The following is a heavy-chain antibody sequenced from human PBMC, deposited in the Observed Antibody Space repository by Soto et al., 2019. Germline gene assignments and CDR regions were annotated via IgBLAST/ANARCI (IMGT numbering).Heavy chain of an antibody. CDR2: IWYDGSDK. Sequence: ESGGGVVQPGRSLRLSCAASGFIFSSYGMHWVRQAPGKGLEWVAVIWYDGSDKHYADSVKGRFTISRDNSKNTLYLQMNSLRAEETAVYYCARDLAACRYYYYGMDVWGQGTTVTVSS. V-gene: IGHV3-33*01. CDR3: ARDLAACRYYYYGMDV. D-gene: IGHD6-6*01. J-gene: IGHJ6*02. CDR1: GFIFSSYG.